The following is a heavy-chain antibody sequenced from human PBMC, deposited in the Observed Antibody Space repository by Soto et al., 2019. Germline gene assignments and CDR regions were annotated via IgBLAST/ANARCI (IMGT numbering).Heavy chain of an antibody. J-gene: IGHJ6*02. CDR2: FDPEDGET. CDR3: ATYSPGEGMDV. V-gene: IGHV1-24*01. D-gene: IGHD7-27*01. CDR1: GYTLTELS. Sequence: VASVKVSCKVSGYTLTELSMHWVLQAPGKGLEWMGGFDPEDGETIYAQKFQGRVTMTEDTSTDTAYMELSSLRSEDTAVYYCATYSPGEGMDVWGQGTTVTVSS.